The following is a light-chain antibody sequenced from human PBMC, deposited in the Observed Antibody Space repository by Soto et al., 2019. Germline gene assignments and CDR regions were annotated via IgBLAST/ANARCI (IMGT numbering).Light chain of an antibody. CDR1: SSDVGAYDY. J-gene: IGLJ1*01. Sequence: QSVLTQPPSASGSPGQSVAISCTGTSSDVGAYDYVSWYQQHPGKAPKLIIYEVNKRPSGVPDRFSGSKSGNTASLTVSGLQAEDEADYCCSSYAGSHKDVFGTGTKLTVL. CDR3: SSYAGSHKDV. CDR2: EVN. V-gene: IGLV2-8*01.